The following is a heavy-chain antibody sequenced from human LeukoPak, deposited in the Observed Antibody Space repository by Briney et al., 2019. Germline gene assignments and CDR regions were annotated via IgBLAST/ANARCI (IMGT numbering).Heavy chain of an antibody. D-gene: IGHD3-10*01. V-gene: IGHV1-46*01. Sequence: ASVKVSCKASGYTFTSYYMHWVRQAPGQGLEWMGIINPSGGSTSYAQKFQGRVTMTRDTSTSTVYMELSSLRSEDTAVYYCARVSRIWFGDQTGWFDPWGQGTLVTVSS. CDR1: GYTFTSYY. CDR2: INPSGGST. J-gene: IGHJ5*02. CDR3: ARVSRIWFGDQTGWFDP.